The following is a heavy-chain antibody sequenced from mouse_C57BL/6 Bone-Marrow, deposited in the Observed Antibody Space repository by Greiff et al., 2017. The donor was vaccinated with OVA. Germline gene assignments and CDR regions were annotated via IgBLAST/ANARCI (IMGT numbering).Heavy chain of an antibody. D-gene: IGHD1-1*01. CDR2: IYPGSGST. V-gene: IGHV1-55*01. CDR3: ARGGNYGSTPYYFDY. Sequence: VQLQQPGAELVKPGASVKMSCKASGYTFTSYWITWVKQRPGQGLEWIGDIYPGSGSTNYNEKFKSKATLTVDTSSSTAYMQLSSLTSEDSAVYDCARGGNYGSTPYYFDYWGQGTTLTVSS. CDR1: GYTFTSYW. J-gene: IGHJ2*01.